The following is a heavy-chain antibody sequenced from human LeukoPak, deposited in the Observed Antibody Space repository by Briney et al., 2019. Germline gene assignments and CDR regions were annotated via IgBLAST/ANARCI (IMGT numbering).Heavy chain of an antibody. CDR1: GGSITSSSFW. D-gene: IGHD3-10*01. Sequence: SETLSLTCTVSGGSITSSSFWWGWIRQPPGKGLEWIGSIYYSGVSYYNTSLKSRVTISVDTSKNQFSLNLNSVTAADTAFYYCARGGYYGSGNDFRFDPWGQGTLVTVSS. J-gene: IGHJ5*02. CDR2: IYYSGVS. CDR3: ARGGYYGSGNDFRFDP. V-gene: IGHV4-39*01.